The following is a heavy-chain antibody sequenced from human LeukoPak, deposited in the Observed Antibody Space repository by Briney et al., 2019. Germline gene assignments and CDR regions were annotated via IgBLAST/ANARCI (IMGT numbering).Heavy chain of an antibody. V-gene: IGHV3-23*01. D-gene: IGHD3-10*02. CDR3: AELGLTMIGGV. Sequence: GGSLRLSCAGSGFTFSSYGMSWVRQAPGKGLDWVSAISASGGSGGSTYYADSVKGRFTISRDNTKNSLYLQMNSLRAEDTAVYYCAELGLTMIGGVWGKGTTVTISS. CDR1: GFTFSSYG. CDR2: ISASGGSGGST. J-gene: IGHJ6*04.